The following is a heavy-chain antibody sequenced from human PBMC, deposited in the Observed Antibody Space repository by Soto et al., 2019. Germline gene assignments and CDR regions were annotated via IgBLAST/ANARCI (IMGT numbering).Heavy chain of an antibody. J-gene: IGHJ5*02. CDR1: GASISSSGYT. V-gene: IGHV4-30-2*01. CDR2: IYHSGST. CDR3: ARDSGLGGFDP. D-gene: IGHD3-9*01. Sequence: LQLQGSGSGLVKPSQTLSLTCAVSGASISSSGYTWSWIRKPPGKGLEWIGYIYHSGSTYYNPSLKSRVTISVDKSKNQFSLNLTSVTAADTAVYYCARDSGLGGFDPWVQGTLVTVSS.